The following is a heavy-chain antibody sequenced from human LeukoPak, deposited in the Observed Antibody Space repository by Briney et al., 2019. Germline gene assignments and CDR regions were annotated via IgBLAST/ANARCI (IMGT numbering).Heavy chain of an antibody. CDR3: ARGLRYCSGGSRYSPKYFQH. Sequence: SETLSLTCTVSGGSISSYYWSWIRQPPGKGLEWIGYIYYSGSTNYNPSLKSRVTISVDTSKNQFSLKLSSVTAADTAVYYCARGLRYCSGGSRYSPKYFQHWGQGTLVTVSS. CDR1: GGSISSYY. D-gene: IGHD2-15*01. J-gene: IGHJ1*01. CDR2: IYYSGST. V-gene: IGHV4-59*01.